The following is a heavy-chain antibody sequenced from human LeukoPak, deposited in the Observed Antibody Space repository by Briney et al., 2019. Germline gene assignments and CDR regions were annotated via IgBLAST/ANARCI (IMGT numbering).Heavy chain of an antibody. Sequence: ASVKVSCKASGYTFTNYGISWVRQAPGQGLEWMGWISIYNGNTDYAQKLRGRVAMTTDTSTSTAYMELRSLRSDDTAVYYCARITYDFWSGYYMPDDPWGQGTLVTVSS. CDR3: ARITYDFWSGYYMPDDP. CDR2: ISIYNGNT. J-gene: IGHJ5*02. D-gene: IGHD3-3*01. V-gene: IGHV1-18*01. CDR1: GYTFTNYG.